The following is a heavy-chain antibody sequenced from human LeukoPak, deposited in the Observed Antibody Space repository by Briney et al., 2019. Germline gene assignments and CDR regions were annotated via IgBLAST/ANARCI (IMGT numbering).Heavy chain of an antibody. J-gene: IGHJ4*02. CDR2: ISYDGSNK. D-gene: IGHD3-10*01. V-gene: IGHV3-30*18. Sequence: GGSLRLSCAASGFTFSSYGMHWVRQAPGKGLEWVAVISYDGSNKYYADSVKGRFTISRDNSKNTLYLQMNSLRAEDTAVYYCAKDQGLIRGVIDYWGQGTLVTVSS. CDR3: AKDQGLIRGVIDY. CDR1: GFTFSSYG.